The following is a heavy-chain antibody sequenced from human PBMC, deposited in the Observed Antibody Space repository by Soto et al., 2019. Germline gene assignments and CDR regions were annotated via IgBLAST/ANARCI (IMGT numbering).Heavy chain of an antibody. CDR1: GFTFSSYG. CDR3: ARVGDCSGGSCYREYFQH. Sequence: GGSLRLSCAASGFTFSSYGMHWVRQAPGKGLEWVAVIWYDGSNKYYADSVKGRFTISRDNSKNTLYLQMNSLRAEDTAVYYCARVGDCSGGSCYREYFQHWGQGTLVTVSS. CDR2: IWYDGSNK. D-gene: IGHD2-15*01. J-gene: IGHJ1*01. V-gene: IGHV3-33*01.